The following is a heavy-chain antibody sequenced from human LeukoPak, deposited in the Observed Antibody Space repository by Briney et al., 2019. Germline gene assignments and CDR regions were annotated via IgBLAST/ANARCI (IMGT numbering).Heavy chain of an antibody. CDR2: INPKSGGT. CDR1: GYNFADHY. J-gene: IGHJ4*02. CDR3: ARTVAGPFDY. D-gene: IGHD6-19*01. Sequence: ASVKLSCQASGYNFADHYVHWVRQAPGQGLEWMGWINPKSGGTDYAQKFLGRVAMTSDTSIRTGYMELSRLRSDDTAVYYCARTVAGPFDYWGQGTLVTVSS. V-gene: IGHV1-2*02.